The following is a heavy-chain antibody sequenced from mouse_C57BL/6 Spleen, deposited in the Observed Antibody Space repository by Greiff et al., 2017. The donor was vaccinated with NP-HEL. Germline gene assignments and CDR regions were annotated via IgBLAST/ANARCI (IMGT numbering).Heavy chain of an antibody. CDR1: GYTFTSYW. D-gene: IGHD4-1*01. Sequence: QVQLKQPGAELVKPGASVKLSCKASGYTFTSYWMHWVKQRPGQGLEWIGMIHPNSGSTNYNEKFKSKATLTVDKSSSTAYMQLSSLTSEDSAVYYCARWDWDGDYFDYWGQGTTLTVSS. V-gene: IGHV1-64*01. CDR2: IHPNSGST. CDR3: ARWDWDGDYFDY. J-gene: IGHJ2*01.